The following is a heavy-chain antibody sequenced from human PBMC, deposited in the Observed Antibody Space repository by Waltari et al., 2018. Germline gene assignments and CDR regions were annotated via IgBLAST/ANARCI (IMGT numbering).Heavy chain of an antibody. CDR3: ARDGYGDYDAFDI. CDR1: GGSITSYF. Sequence: QVQLQESGPGLVKPSETLSLTCTVSGGSITSYFWSWVRQPPGKELEWIWYIYYSGSTNYNPSLKSRVTISVDTFKNQFSLNLSSMTAADTAVYYCARDGYGDYDAFDIWGQGTMVTVSS. J-gene: IGHJ3*02. CDR2: IYYSGST. D-gene: IGHD4-17*01. V-gene: IGHV4-59*01.